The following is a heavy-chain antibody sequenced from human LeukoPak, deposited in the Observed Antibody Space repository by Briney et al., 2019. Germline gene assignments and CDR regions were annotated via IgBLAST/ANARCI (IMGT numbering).Heavy chain of an antibody. Sequence: PSETLSLTCTVSGGSISSSSYYWGWIRQPPGKGLEWIGSIYYSGSTYYNPSLKSRVTISVDTSKNQFSLKLSSVTAADTAVYYCARLDLMTIDAFDIWGQGTMVTVSS. V-gene: IGHV4-39*01. CDR3: ARLDLMTIDAFDI. J-gene: IGHJ3*02. D-gene: IGHD4/OR15-4a*01. CDR2: IYYSGST. CDR1: GGSISSSSYY.